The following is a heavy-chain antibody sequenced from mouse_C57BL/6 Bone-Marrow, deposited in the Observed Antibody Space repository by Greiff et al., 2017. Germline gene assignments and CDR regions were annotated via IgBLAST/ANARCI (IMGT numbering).Heavy chain of an antibody. J-gene: IGHJ2*01. V-gene: IGHV3-8*01. CDR3: ARSPYYGSILFDD. CDR1: GYSITSDY. D-gene: IGHD1-1*01. CDR2: ISYSGST. Sequence: EVKLVESGPGLAKPSQTLSLTCSVTGYSITSDYWNWIRKFPGNKLEYMGYISYSGSTYYNPSLNSRISITRDTSKNQYYLQLISVTTEDTATYYCARSPYYGSILFDDWGQGTTLTVSS.